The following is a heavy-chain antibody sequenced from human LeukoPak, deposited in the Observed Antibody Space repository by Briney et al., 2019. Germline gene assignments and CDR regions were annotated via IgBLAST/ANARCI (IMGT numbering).Heavy chain of an antibody. CDR3: ARGGYRITGTTWTFDY. CDR1: GYTFTSYD. V-gene: IGHV1-8*01. CDR2: MNPNSGNT. D-gene: IGHD1-7*01. Sequence: ASVKVSCKASGYTFTSYDINWVRQATGQGLEWMGWMNPNSGNTGYAQKLQGRVTMTTDTSTSTACMELRSLRSDDTAVYYCARGGYRITGTTWTFDYWGQGTLDTVSS. J-gene: IGHJ4*02.